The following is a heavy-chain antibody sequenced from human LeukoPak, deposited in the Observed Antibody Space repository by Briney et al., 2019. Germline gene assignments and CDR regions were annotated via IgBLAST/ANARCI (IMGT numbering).Heavy chain of an antibody. CDR2: INPNSGGT. CDR3: ARGMRTIFGVAGRGDY. D-gene: IGHD3-3*01. Sequence: ASVKVSCKASGYTFTGYYMHWVRQAPGQGLEWMGWINPNSGGTNYAQKFQGGVTMTRDTSISTAYMELSRLRSDDTAVYYCARGMRTIFGVAGRGDYWGQGTLVTVSS. CDR1: GYTFTGYY. J-gene: IGHJ4*02. V-gene: IGHV1-2*02.